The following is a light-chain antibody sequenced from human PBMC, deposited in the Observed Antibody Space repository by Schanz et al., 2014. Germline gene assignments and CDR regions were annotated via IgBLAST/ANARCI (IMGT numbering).Light chain of an antibody. Sequence: QSALTQPASVSGSPGQSITISCTGTSDDIGSYNYVSWYQQHPGEAPKLMIYDVSNRPSGVSNRFSGSKSGNTASLTISGLQAEDEADYYCSSYTSSTTLEVFGTGTKLTVL. CDR3: SSYTSSTTLEV. V-gene: IGLV2-14*01. J-gene: IGLJ1*01. CDR1: SDDIGSYNY. CDR2: DVS.